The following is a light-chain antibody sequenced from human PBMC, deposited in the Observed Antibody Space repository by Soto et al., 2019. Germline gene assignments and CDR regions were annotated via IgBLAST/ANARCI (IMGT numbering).Light chain of an antibody. V-gene: IGLV2-11*01. CDR2: DVT. Sequence: QSALTQPRSVSGSPGQSVTICCTGTSGDVGYYNYVSWYQQHPGKAPKVMIYDVTERPSGVPDRFSGSKSGNTASLTISGLQAEDEADYYCCSYAGTPRYVLGTGTKLTVL. J-gene: IGLJ1*01. CDR3: CSYAGTPRYV. CDR1: SGDVGYYNY.